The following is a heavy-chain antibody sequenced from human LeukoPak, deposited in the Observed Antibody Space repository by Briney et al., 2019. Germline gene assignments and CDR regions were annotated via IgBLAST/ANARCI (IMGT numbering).Heavy chain of an antibody. CDR1: GFTFSSYG. V-gene: IGHV3-33*01. D-gene: IGHD2-2*01. CDR3: GRAMEVYQLLPDY. J-gene: IGHJ4*02. Sequence: GGSLRLSCAASGFTFSSYGMHWVRQAPGKGLEWVAVIWYDGSDRYYADSVKGRFTISRDNSNNTLHLQMNSLRAEDTAVYYCGRAMEVYQLLPDYWGQGTLVTVSS. CDR2: IWYDGSDR.